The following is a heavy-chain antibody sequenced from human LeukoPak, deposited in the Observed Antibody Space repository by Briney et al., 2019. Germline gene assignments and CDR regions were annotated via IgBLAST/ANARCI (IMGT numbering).Heavy chain of an antibody. CDR1: GFTFSSYS. V-gene: IGHV3-21*01. D-gene: IGHD6-13*01. J-gene: IGHJ4*02. CDR2: ISSSSSYI. Sequence: PGGSLRLSCAASGFTFSSYSMNWVRQAPGKGLEWVSSISSSSSYIYYADSVKGRFTISRDNAKNSLYLQMNSLRAEDTAVYYCARHPIWTGIAAAGFFDYWGQGTLVTVSS. CDR3: ARHPIWTGIAAAGFFDY.